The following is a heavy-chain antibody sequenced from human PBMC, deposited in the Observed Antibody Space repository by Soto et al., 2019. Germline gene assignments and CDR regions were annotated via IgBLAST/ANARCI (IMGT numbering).Heavy chain of an antibody. Sequence: GGSLRLSCAASGFTFSDYYMSWIRQAPGKGLEWVSYISSSSSYTNYADSVKDRFTISRDNAKNSLYLQMNSLRAEDTAVYYCARAPMGYDSSGNHYWGQGTLVTVSS. CDR2: ISSSSSYT. CDR1: GFTFSDYY. CDR3: ARAPMGYDSSGNHY. V-gene: IGHV3-11*06. J-gene: IGHJ4*02. D-gene: IGHD3-22*01.